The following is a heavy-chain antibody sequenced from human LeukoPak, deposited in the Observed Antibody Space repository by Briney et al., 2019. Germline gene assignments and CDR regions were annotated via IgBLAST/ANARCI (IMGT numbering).Heavy chain of an antibody. CDR2: ISYDGSNK. J-gene: IGHJ4*02. CDR3: ARVTKVTMIVGALDY. D-gene: IGHD3-22*01. CDR1: GFTFSSYA. Sequence: PGRSLRLSCAASGFTFSSYAMHWVRQAPGKGLEWVAVISYDGSNKYYADSVKGRFTISRDNSKNTLYLQMNSLRAEDTAVYYCARVTKVTMIVGALDYWGQGTLVTVSS. V-gene: IGHV3-30*04.